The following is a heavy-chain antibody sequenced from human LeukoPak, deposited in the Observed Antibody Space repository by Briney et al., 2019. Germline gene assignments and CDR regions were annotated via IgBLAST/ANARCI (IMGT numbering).Heavy chain of an antibody. CDR2: IRYDGTNK. V-gene: IGHV3-30*02. Sequence: GGSLRLSCAASGFTFSTYGLHWVRQAPGKGLEWVAFIRYDGTNKYYADSVKGRFTISRDNSKNTLYLQMNGLRVEDTAVYYCAKPPDSRYSYGGPLEYWGQGTRVTVSS. CDR1: GFTFSTYG. CDR3: AKPPDSRYSYGGPLEY. D-gene: IGHD5-18*01. J-gene: IGHJ4*02.